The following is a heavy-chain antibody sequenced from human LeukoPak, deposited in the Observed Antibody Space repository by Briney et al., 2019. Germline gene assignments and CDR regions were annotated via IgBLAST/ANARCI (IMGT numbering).Heavy chain of an antibody. CDR3: ARDRDYGDYWDDAFDI. V-gene: IGHV1-69*04. J-gene: IGHJ3*02. D-gene: IGHD4-17*01. Sequence: SVKVSCKASGGTFSSYAISWVRQAPGQGLEWMGRIIPILGIANYAQKFQGRVTITADKSTSTAYMELSSLRSEDTAVYYCARDRDYGDYWDDAFDIWGQGTMVTVSS. CDR2: IIPILGIA. CDR1: GGTFSSYA.